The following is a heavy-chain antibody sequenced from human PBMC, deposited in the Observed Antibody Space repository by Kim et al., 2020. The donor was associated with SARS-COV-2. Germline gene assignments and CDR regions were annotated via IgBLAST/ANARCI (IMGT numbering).Heavy chain of an antibody. Sequence: GGSLRLSCAASGFTFGDYTVHWVRQAPGKGLEWISSISFNSGSINYADSVKGRFTISRDNARNSLYLQMNRLRSDDTDLYYCAKDWGYGSGTYFNFWGQGTLVTVSS. CDR3: AKDWGYGSGTYFNF. V-gene: IGHV3-9*01. CDR1: GFTFGDYT. CDR2: ISFNSGSI. J-gene: IGHJ4*02. D-gene: IGHD3-10*01.